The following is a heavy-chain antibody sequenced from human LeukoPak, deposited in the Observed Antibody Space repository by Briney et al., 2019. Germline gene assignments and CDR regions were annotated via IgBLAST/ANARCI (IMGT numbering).Heavy chain of an antibody. CDR3: ARSDDYSNEYFDS. J-gene: IGHJ4*02. CDR2: IYHTGST. V-gene: IGHV4-38-2*01. Sequence: PSETLSLTCDVSGYYISRGYYWGWIRQPPGKELEWIGNIYHTGSTFYNPSLKSRVTISVDTSNNQFSLKLSSVTAADTALYYCARSDDYSNEYFDSWGQGTLVTVSS. D-gene: IGHD4-11*01. CDR1: GYYISRGYY.